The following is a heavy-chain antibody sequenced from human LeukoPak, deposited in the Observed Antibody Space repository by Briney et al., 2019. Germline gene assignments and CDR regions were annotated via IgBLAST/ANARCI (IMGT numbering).Heavy chain of an antibody. CDR2: MYRGDST. CDR1: GFTVSSDY. CDR3: ARFGVLGAFDL. V-gene: IGHV3-53*05. D-gene: IGHD5/OR15-5a*01. J-gene: IGHJ3*01. Sequence: GGSLRLSCAASGFTVSSDYMSWVRQTPGKGLEWVSVMYRGDSTYYADSVKGRFTISRDNSKNTVYLQMNSLRAEDTAVYYCARFGVLGAFDLWGQGTMVTVSS.